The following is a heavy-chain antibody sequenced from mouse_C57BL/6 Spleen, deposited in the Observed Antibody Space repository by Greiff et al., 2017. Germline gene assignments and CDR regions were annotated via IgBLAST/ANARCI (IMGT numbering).Heavy chain of an antibody. J-gene: IGHJ4*01. Sequence: QVQLQQPGAELVKPGASVKLSCKASGYTFTSYWMHWVKQRPGQGLEWIGMIHPNSGGTNYNEKFKSKATLPVDKSSSTAYMQLSSLTSENSAVXYSARKGPIYYSNYVYAMDDWGQGTTVTVSS. V-gene: IGHV1-64*01. D-gene: IGHD2-5*01. CDR1: GYTFTSYW. CDR3: ARKGPIYYSNYVYAMDD. CDR2: IHPNSGGT.